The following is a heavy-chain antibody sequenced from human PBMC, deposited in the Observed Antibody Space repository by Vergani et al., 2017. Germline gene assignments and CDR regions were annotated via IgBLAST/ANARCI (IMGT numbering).Heavy chain of an antibody. J-gene: IGHJ3*02. D-gene: IGHD4-11*01. CDR1: GFTFDDYA. V-gene: IGHV3-9*01. CDR3: AKALYSNYGGDAFDI. Sequence: VQLVESGGDLVQPGRSLRRSCAASGFTFDDYAMHWVRQAPGKGLEWVSGISWKSGSIGYADAVKVRFTISRDNAKNSLYLQMNSLRTEDTALSYCAKALYSNYGGDAFDIWGQGTMVTVSS. CDR2: ISWKSGSI.